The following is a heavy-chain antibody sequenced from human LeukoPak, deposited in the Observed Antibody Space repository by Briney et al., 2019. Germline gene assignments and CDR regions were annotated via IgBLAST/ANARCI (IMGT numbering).Heavy chain of an antibody. V-gene: IGHV4-4*07. CDR3: ARGPYSYDSSGAFDI. CDR2: ISTSGST. J-gene: IGHJ3*02. CDR1: GGSISSYY. Sequence: TSETLSLTCTVSGGSISSYYWSWIRQPAGKGLESIGHISTSGSTNYNPSLKGRVTISVDTSKNQFSLRLSSVTAADTAVYFCARGPYSYDSSGAFDIWGQGTMVTVSS. D-gene: IGHD3-22*01.